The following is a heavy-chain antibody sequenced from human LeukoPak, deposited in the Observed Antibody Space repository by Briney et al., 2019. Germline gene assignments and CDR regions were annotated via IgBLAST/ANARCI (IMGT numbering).Heavy chain of an antibody. CDR2: IYSPGTT. Sequence: SETLSLTCSVSGASVSSLHWNWIRQSPGKGLEWIGNIYSPGTTKYNPSLKSRVTLSLDTSKNQFSLRLTSVTAADTAVYFCTKGYYEPFDSWDQAILVTVSS. J-gene: IGHJ4*02. D-gene: IGHD3-16*01. V-gene: IGHV4-59*02. CDR3: TKGYYEPFDS. CDR1: GASVSSLH.